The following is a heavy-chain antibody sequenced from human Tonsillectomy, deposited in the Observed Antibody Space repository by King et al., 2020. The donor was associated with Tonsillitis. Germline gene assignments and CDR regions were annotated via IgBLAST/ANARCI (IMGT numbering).Heavy chain of an antibody. CDR2: IKQDGSEK. V-gene: IGHV3-7*01. J-gene: IGHJ6*02. Sequence: VQLVESGGGLVQPGGSLRLSCAASGFTFSRYWMNWVRQAPGKGLEWVANIKQDGSEKYYVDSVKGRFTISRDNAENSLYLQMNSLRGEDTAVYYCARGATYYYDCSGFYYGVSERRGMDVWGQGTTVTVSS. CDR1: GFTFSRYW. CDR3: ARGATYYYDCSGFYYGVSERRGMDV. D-gene: IGHD3-22*01.